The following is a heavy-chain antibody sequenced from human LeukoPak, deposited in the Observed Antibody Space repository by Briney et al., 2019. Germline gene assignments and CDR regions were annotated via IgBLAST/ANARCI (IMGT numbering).Heavy chain of an antibody. CDR3: APSSPPGHLDY. CDR1: GFSFSKYG. CDR2: IRDDGSSK. Sequence: GGSLRLSCAASGFSFSKYGMHWVRQAPGKGLEWVAFIRDDGSSKYYRDSVKGRFTVSRDNSKNTLYLQINGLRPDDTALYYCAPSSPPGHLDYWGRGTLVTVSS. V-gene: IGHV3-30*02. J-gene: IGHJ4*02.